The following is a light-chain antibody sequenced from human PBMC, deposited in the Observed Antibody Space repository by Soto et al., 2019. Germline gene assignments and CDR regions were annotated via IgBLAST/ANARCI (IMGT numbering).Light chain of an antibody. CDR2: DST. J-gene: IGKJ5*01. CDR3: HQRNQ. Sequence: EGVFTQSPVTPSFFPGDRASLSRRASQFLSSYLAWYQQIHGQPPRLLIYDSTNRDTGIPARFSGSRSGTDFTLTISSVEPEDFAMYYCHQRNQFGQGTRLEIK. CDR1: QFLSSY. V-gene: IGKV3-11*01.